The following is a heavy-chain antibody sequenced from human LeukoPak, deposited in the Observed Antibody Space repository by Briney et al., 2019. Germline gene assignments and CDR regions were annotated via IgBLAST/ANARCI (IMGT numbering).Heavy chain of an antibody. J-gene: IGHJ4*02. V-gene: IGHV4-34*01. CDR3: ARGDRYYYGSGSYYG. CDR1: GGSFSGYY. D-gene: IGHD3-10*01. CDR2: INHSGST. Sequence: SETLSLTCAVHGGSFSGYYWSWIRQPPGKGLEWIGEINHSGSTNYNPSLKSRVTISVDTSKNQFSLKLSSVTAADTAVYYCARGDRYYYGSGSYYGWGQGTLVTVSS.